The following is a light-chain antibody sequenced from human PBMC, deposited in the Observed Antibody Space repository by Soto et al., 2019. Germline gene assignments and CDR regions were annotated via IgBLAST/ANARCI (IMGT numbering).Light chain of an antibody. V-gene: IGKV1-39*01. Sequence: DIQMTQSPSSLSASVGDRVTITCRASQSISSYLNWYQQKPGKAPKLLIYAASSLQSGVPPRFSGSGSGTDFTLTISSLQPEHFATYYCQQSYSTPRTFGQGTKLEIK. CDR2: AAS. J-gene: IGKJ2*01. CDR3: QQSYSTPRT. CDR1: QSISSY.